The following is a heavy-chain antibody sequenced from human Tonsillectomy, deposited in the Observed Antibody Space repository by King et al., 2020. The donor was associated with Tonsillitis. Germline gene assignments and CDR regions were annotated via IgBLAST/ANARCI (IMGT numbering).Heavy chain of an antibody. CDR2: INSDGSST. Sequence: VQLVESGGGLVQPGGSLRLSCAASGFTFSSYWMHWVRQAPGKGLVWVSRINSDGSSTSYADSVKGRFTISRDNAKNTLYLQMNSLRAEDTAVYYCARVFSDKGHYDFWSGYYTYYYYGMDVWGQGTTVTVSS. V-gene: IGHV3-74*01. CDR3: ARVFSDKGHYDFWSGYYTYYYYGMDV. CDR1: GFTFSSYW. D-gene: IGHD3-3*01. J-gene: IGHJ6*02.